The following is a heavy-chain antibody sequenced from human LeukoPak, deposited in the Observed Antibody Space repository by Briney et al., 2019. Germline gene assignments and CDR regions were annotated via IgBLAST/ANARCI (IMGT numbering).Heavy chain of an antibody. V-gene: IGHV3-23*01. J-gene: IGHJ4*02. D-gene: IGHD3-22*01. Sequence: GGSLRLSCAASGFTFSSYAMSWVRQAPGKGLEWVSAISGSGGSTYYADSVKGRFTISRDNSKNTLYLQMNSLRAEDTAVYYCAKNSRPYYYDSSGYLVYWGQGTLVTVSS. CDR2: ISGSGGST. CDR3: AKNSRPYYYDSSGYLVY. CDR1: GFTFSSYA.